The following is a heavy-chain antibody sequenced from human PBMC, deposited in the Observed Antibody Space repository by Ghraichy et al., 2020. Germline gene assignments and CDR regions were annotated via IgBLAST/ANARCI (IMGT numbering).Heavy chain of an antibody. J-gene: IGHJ4*02. CDR1: GGSISSSSYY. D-gene: IGHD3-22*01. V-gene: IGHV4-39*01. CDR2: IYYSGST. CDR3: ARRDTYYYDSSGYYRWDV. Sequence: SQTLSLTCSVSGGSISSSSYYWGWIRQPPGKGLEWIGSIYYSGSTYYNPSLKSRVTISVDTSKNQFSLKLSSVTAADTAVYYCARRDTYYYDSSGYYRWDVWGQGTLVTVSS.